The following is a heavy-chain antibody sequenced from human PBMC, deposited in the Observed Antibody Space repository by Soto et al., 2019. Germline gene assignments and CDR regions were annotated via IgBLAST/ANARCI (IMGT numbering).Heavy chain of an antibody. CDR2: INPSSGST. D-gene: IGHD6-13*01. Sequence: GASVKVSCKASGYTFTSYDINWVRQATGHGLEWMAIINPSSGSTNYAHNFQGRVTLARDTFTNTVYMELSSLRSEDTAIYYCARGLAAGDYWGQGTLVTVSS. CDR3: ARGLAAGDY. V-gene: IGHV1-46*01. J-gene: IGHJ4*02. CDR1: GYTFTSYD.